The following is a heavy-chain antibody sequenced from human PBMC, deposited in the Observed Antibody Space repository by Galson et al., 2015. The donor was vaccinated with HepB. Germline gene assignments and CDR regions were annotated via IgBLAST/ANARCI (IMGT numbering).Heavy chain of an antibody. CDR1: EGTFSSYA. J-gene: IGHJ6*03. Sequence: SVKVSCKASEGTFSSYAISWVRQAPGQGLEWMGGIIPIFGTANYAQKFQGRVTITADESTSTAYMELSSLRSEDTAVYYCARVARQQLWAERAPGVYYYYMDVWGKGTTVTVSS. V-gene: IGHV1-69*13. CDR3: ARVARQQLWAERAPGVYYYYMDV. D-gene: IGHD5-18*01. CDR2: IIPIFGTA.